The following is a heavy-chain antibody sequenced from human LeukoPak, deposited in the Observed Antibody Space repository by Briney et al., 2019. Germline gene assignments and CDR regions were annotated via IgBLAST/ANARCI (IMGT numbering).Heavy chain of an antibody. CDR1: GFTFSSYA. CDR3: ARESPVAAVGRSWFDP. CDR2: ISGGGVTT. D-gene: IGHD6-13*01. Sequence: PGGSLGLSCAASGFTFSSYAMSWVRQAPGKGLEWVSTISGGGVTTYYADSVKGRLTISRDNSKNTVSLQMNSLRDDDTAVYFCARESPVAAVGRSWFDPWGQGTLVTVSS. V-gene: IGHV3-23*01. J-gene: IGHJ5*02.